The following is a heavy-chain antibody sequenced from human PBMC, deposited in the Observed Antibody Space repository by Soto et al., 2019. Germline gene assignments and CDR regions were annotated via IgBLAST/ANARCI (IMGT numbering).Heavy chain of an antibody. V-gene: IGHV4-31*03. CDR1: GGSISSGGYY. Sequence: SETLSLTCTVSGGSISSGGYYWSWIRQHPGKGLEWIGYIYYSGSTYYNPSLKSRVTISVDTSKNQFSLKLSSVTAADTAVYYCARAPERTYNWFDPWGQGTLVTGSS. J-gene: IGHJ5*02. D-gene: IGHD1-1*01. CDR2: IYYSGST. CDR3: ARAPERTYNWFDP.